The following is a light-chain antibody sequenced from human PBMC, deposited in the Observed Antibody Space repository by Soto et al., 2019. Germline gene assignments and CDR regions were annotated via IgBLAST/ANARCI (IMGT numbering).Light chain of an antibody. CDR3: MQALQTPT. V-gene: IGKV2-28*01. CDR1: QSLLHSNGYSY. CDR2: SGS. Sequence: DIVMTQFPLSLPVTPGEPASSSCRSSQSLLHSNGYSYLDWYLQKPGQSPQLLIYSGSNRASGVPDRFSGSGSGTDFTLNITRVEAEDVGVYYCMQALQTPTFGQGTKVEIK. J-gene: IGKJ1*01.